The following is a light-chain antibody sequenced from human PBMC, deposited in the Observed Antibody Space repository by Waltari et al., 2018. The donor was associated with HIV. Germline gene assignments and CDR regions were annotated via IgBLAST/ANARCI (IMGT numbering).Light chain of an antibody. Sequence: EIVLTQSPATLSVSPGESVTLSCRASQSINYNLAWYQQKPGQAPRLLIYGASTRATIIPVRFSGSGSGTEFTLTISDLQPEDFAVYYCQQYNNWPPEYTFGQGTKLEIK. V-gene: IGKV3-15*01. CDR2: GAS. CDR1: QSINYN. J-gene: IGKJ2*01. CDR3: QQYNNWPPEYT.